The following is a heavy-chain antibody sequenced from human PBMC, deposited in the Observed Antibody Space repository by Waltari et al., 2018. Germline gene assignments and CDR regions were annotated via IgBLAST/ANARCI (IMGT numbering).Heavy chain of an antibody. Sequence: QVQLVQSGAEIKKPGASVKVYCKAYGYTFNSSYIHWVRQAPGQGLEWMGIINPSSGSASYVQKLQGRVSMTRDTSTSTVYMELSGLRSEDTAIYYCARDQYSGSYFDFWGQGTLVTVSS. D-gene: IGHD1-26*01. V-gene: IGHV1-46*02. CDR1: GYTFNSSY. CDR2: INPSSGSA. CDR3: ARDQYSGSYFDF. J-gene: IGHJ4*02.